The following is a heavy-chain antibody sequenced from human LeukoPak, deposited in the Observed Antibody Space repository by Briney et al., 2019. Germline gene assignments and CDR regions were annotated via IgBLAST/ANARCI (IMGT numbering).Heavy chain of an antibody. CDR1: GFTFSNYA. V-gene: IGHV3-23*01. CDR3: AKAFTGTVAGSRGLDF. CDR2: ISGSGGSGSGGST. Sequence: GGSLRLSCAASGFTFSNYAMSWVRQAPGKGLEGVSGISGSGGSGSGGSTYYADSVKGRFTISRDNSKSTLYLQMNTLRAEDTALYYCAKAFTGTVAGSRGLDFWGQGTLVTVSS. D-gene: IGHD6-19*01. J-gene: IGHJ4*02.